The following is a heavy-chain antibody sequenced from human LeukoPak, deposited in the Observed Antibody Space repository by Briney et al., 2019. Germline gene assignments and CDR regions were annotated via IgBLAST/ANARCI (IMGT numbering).Heavy chain of an antibody. CDR1: GYTLTELS. CDR3: ATLSTSYFDSSGYYSTFLDS. CDR2: FDPEDGET. Sequence: GASVTVSCTVSGYTLTELSIHWVRRAPGKGLEWMGGFDPEDGETIYAQKFQGRVTMTEDTSTDTAYMELSTLRSEDTAVYCCATLSTSYFDSSGYYSTFLDSWGQGTLVTVSS. V-gene: IGHV1-24*01. J-gene: IGHJ4*02. D-gene: IGHD3-22*01.